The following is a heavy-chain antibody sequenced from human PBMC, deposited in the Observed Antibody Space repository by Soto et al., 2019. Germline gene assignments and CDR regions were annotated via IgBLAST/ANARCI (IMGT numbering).Heavy chain of an antibody. CDR1: GGSISSGDYY. CDR3: AREGPPQDRYCSGGSCYSPNWFDP. V-gene: IGHV4-30-4*01. D-gene: IGHD2-15*01. J-gene: IGHJ5*02. CDR2: IYYSGST. Sequence: PSETLSLTCTVSGGSISSGDYYWSWIRQPPGKGLEWIGYIYYSGSTYYNPSLKSRVTISVDTSKNQFSLKLSSVTAADTAVYYCAREGPPQDRYCSGGSCYSPNWFDPWGQGTLVTVSS.